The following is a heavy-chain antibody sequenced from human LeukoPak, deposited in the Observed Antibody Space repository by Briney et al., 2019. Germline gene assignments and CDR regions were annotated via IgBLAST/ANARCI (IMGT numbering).Heavy chain of an antibody. D-gene: IGHD3-16*01. J-gene: IGHJ6*03. Sequence: GGSLRLSCAASGFTFSSYEMNWVRQAPGKGLEWVSYISSSGSTIYYADSAKGRFTISRDNAKNSLYLQMSSLRAEDTAVYYCARGSRNYAGGYYYYMGVWGKGTTVTISS. V-gene: IGHV3-48*03. CDR3: ARGSRNYAGGYYYYMGV. CDR2: ISSSGSTI. CDR1: GFTFSSYE.